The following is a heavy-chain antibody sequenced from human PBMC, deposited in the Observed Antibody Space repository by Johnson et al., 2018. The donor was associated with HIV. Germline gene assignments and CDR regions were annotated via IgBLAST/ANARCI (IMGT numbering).Heavy chain of an antibody. CDR3: ANTSPGSGSFGAFDI. Sequence: VQLVESGGGLVRPGRSLRLSCAASGFTFDEYAMHWVRQAPGKGLEWVSIIYSGGSTYYADSVQGRFTIPRDNSKNTLYLQMNSLRAEDTAVYYCANTSPGSGSFGAFDIWGQGTMVTVSS. J-gene: IGHJ3*02. CDR1: GFTFDEYA. CDR2: IYSGGST. V-gene: IGHV3-66*01. D-gene: IGHD3-10*01.